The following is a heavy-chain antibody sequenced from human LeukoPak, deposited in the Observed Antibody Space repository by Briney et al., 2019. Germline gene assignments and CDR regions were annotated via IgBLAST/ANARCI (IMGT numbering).Heavy chain of an antibody. D-gene: IGHD6-19*01. J-gene: IGHJ6*02. CDR1: GYTFINYG. Sequence: ASVKVSCKASGYTFINYGLSWVRQAPGQGLEWMGWINGYNGNTNYAQKLQDRVTMTTDTSTSTANMELRSLRSDDTAVYYCARTGYTSGWYTGYYGMDVWGQGTTVTVSS. CDR3: ARTGYTSGWYTGYYGMDV. V-gene: IGHV1-18*01. CDR2: INGYNGNT.